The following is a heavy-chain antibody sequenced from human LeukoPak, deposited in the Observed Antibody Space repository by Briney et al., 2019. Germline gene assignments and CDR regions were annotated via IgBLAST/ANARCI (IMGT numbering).Heavy chain of an antibody. CDR3: ARVQGSYYYGSSSYRYYWYFDL. V-gene: IGHV4-34*01. D-gene: IGHD3-22*01. CDR1: GGSFRGCY. J-gene: IGHJ2*01. CDR2: INHSGST. Sequence: SETLSLTCAVYGGSFRGCYWSWIRQPPGKGLEWIGEINHSGSTNYNPSLKSRVTISVDTSKNQFSLELSSVTAADTAVYYCARVQGSYYYGSSSYRYYWYFDLWGRGTLVTVSS.